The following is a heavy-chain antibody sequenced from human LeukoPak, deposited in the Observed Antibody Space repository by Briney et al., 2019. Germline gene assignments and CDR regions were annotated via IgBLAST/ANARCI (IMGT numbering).Heavy chain of an antibody. Sequence: PGGSLRLSCAASGFTFSDYAMSWVRQAPGKGLEWVSSISISGGGTYYAESVKGRFTISRDSSKNTLYLQMNSLRAEDTAVYYCAKGGPVSGNYYFFDYWGQGTLVTVSS. CDR1: GFTFSDYA. V-gene: IGHV3-23*01. CDR2: ISISGGGT. J-gene: IGHJ4*02. CDR3: AKGGPVSGNYYFFDY. D-gene: IGHD1-26*01.